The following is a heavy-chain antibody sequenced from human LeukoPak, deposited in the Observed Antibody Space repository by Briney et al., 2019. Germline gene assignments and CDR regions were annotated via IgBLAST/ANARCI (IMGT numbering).Heavy chain of an antibody. CDR1: GLTFSSSR. Sequence: GRCLRPSWAASGLTFSSSRTNWVSQARGKGMGWVASISISRRYINYADSVKGRFTISRAKANNSLCIQMYSQRARDRTVYYCAREGIQLWPTTVDYWGQGTLVTVSS. CDR2: ISISRRYI. J-gene: IGHJ4*02. CDR3: AREGIQLWPTTVDY. V-gene: IGHV3-21*01. D-gene: IGHD5-18*01.